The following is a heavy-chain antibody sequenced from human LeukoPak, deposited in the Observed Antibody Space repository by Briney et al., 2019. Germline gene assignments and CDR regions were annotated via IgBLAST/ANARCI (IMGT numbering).Heavy chain of an antibody. V-gene: IGHV3-30-3*01. J-gene: IGHJ4*02. CDR2: ISYDGSNK. CDR3: ERDRRNYYDSSGYYELSGFFDY. D-gene: IGHD3-22*01. CDR1: GFTFSSYA. Sequence: PGGSLRLSCAASGFTFSSYAMHWVRQAPGKGLEWVAVISYDGSNKYYADSVKGRFTISRDNSKNTLYLQMNSLRAEDTAVYYCERDRRNYYDSSGYYELSGFFDYWGQGTLVTVSS.